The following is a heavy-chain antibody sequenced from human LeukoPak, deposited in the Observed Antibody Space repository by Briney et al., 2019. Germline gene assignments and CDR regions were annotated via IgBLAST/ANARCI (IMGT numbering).Heavy chain of an antibody. V-gene: IGHV4-39*07. Sequence: PSETLSLTCTVSGGSISSGSYYWGWIRQPPGKGLEWIGSIYYSGSTYYNPSLKSRVTISVDTSKNQFSLKLSSVTAADTAVYYCAIRSNQGVVWGSYRSLYYFDYWGQGTLVTVSS. J-gene: IGHJ4*02. D-gene: IGHD3-16*02. CDR2: IYYSGST. CDR3: AIRSNQGVVWGSYRSLYYFDY. CDR1: GGSISSGSYY.